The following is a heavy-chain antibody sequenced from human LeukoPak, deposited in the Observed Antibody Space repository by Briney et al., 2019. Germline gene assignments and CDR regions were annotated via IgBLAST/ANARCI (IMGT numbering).Heavy chain of an antibody. CDR1: GFTFSSYW. V-gene: IGHV3-7*01. CDR2: IKQDGSEK. J-gene: IGHJ4*02. D-gene: IGHD3-3*01. Sequence: GGSLRLSCAASGFTFSSYWMSWVRQAPGKGLEWVANIKQDGSEKYYVDSVKGRFTISGDNAKNSLYLQMNSLRAEDTAVYYCARDTPQDFGLPGYWGQGTLVTVSS. CDR3: ARDTPQDFGLPGY.